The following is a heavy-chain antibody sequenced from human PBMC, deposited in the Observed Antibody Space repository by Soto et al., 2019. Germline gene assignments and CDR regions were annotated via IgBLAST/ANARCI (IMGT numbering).Heavy chain of an antibody. D-gene: IGHD6-19*01. Sequence: SETLSLTCTVSGGSISSSSYYWGWIRQPPGKGLEWIGSIYYSGSTYYNPSLKSRVTISVDTSKNQFSLKLSSVTAADTAVYYCVRHGARWVLAVAGPHWRQATLVAVSS. J-gene: IGHJ4*02. CDR1: GGSISSSSYY. V-gene: IGHV4-39*01. CDR2: IYYSGST. CDR3: VRHGARWVLAVAGPH.